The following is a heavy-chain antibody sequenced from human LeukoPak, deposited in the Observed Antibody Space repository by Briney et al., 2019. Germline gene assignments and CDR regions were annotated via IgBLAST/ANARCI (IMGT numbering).Heavy chain of an antibody. CDR2: IYYSGST. V-gene: IGHV4-39*07. CDR1: GGSISSSSYY. CDR3: ARGGDVEMATTRDNWFDP. Sequence: PSETLSLTCTVSGGSISSSSYYWGWIRQPPGKGLEWIGSIYYSGSTYYNPSLKSRVTISVDTSKNQFSLKLSSVTAADTAVYYCARGGDVEMATTRDNWFDPWGQGTLVTVSS. J-gene: IGHJ5*02. D-gene: IGHD5-24*01.